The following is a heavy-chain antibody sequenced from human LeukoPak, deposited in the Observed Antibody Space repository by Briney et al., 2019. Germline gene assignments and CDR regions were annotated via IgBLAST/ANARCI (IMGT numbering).Heavy chain of an antibody. D-gene: IGHD4-17*01. Sequence: SETLFLTCTVSSDSISSYYWSWIRQPPGKGLEWIGYIHSIGSTKYNPSLQGRVTISVDTSKNQSSLMLSSLTAADTAVYYCAKTTVTSTSFGNYYTMDVWGQGTTVTVSS. V-gene: IGHV4-59*01. CDR2: IHSIGST. CDR3: AKTTVTSTSFGNYYTMDV. CDR1: SDSISSYY. J-gene: IGHJ6*02.